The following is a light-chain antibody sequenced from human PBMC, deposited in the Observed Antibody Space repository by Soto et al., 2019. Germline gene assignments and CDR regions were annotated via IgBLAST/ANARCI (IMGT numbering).Light chain of an antibody. V-gene: IGKV3-15*01. CDR2: GAS. CDR1: QSVNSN. Sequence: EIVMTQSPATLSVAPGERATLSCRASQSVNSNLAWYQQKPGQAPRLLIYGASTRATGIPARFSGSGSGTEVTLTVSSLQSEDCAVYYCQQYNNWPPIPFGQGTRLDMK. J-gene: IGKJ5*01. CDR3: QQYNNWPPIP.